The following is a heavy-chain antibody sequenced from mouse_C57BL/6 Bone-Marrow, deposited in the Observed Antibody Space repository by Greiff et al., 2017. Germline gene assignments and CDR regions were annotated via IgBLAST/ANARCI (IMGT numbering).Heavy chain of an antibody. J-gene: IGHJ3*01. V-gene: IGHV1-4*01. CDR2: INPSSGYT. CDR1: GYTFTSYT. D-gene: IGHD1-1*01. Sequence: QVQLQQSGAELARPGASVKMSCKASGYTFTSYTMHWVKQRPGQGLEWIGYINPSSGYTKYNQKFKDKATLTADKSSSTAYMQLSSLTSEDSAVYYCARSRSPAWFAYWGQGTLVTGSA. CDR3: ARSRSPAWFAY.